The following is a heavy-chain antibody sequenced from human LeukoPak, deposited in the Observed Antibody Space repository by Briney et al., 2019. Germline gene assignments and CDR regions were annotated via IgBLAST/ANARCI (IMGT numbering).Heavy chain of an antibody. D-gene: IGHD2-21*02. Sequence: PGRSLRLSCAASGFTFSSYGMHWVRQAPGKGLEWVAVISYDGSNKYYADSVKSRFTISRDNSKNTLYLQMNSLRAEDTAVYYCAKDKREGGDLDYYFDYWGQGTLVTVSS. CDR1: GFTFSSYG. J-gene: IGHJ4*02. CDR2: ISYDGSNK. V-gene: IGHV3-30*18. CDR3: AKDKREGGDLDYYFDY.